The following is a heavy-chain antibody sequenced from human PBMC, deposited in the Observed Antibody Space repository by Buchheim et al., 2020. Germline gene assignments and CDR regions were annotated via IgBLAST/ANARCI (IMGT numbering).Heavy chain of an antibody. CDR1: GGSISSGGYY. Sequence: QVQLQESGPGLVKPSQTLSLTCTVSGGSISSGGYYWSWIRQHPGKGLEWIGYIYYSGSTYYNPSLKSRVTISVDTSKNQFSLKLSSVTAADTAVYYCARWDGEYYYDSSGYYSPEHWYFDLWGRGTL. CDR2: IYYSGST. J-gene: IGHJ2*01. D-gene: IGHD3-22*01. V-gene: IGHV4-31*03. CDR3: ARWDGEYYYDSSGYYSPEHWYFDL.